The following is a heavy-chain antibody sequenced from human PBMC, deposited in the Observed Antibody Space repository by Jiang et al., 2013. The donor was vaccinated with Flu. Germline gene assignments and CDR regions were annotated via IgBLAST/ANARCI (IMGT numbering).Heavy chain of an antibody. D-gene: IGHD6-19*01. CDR1: GFTFSSYG. J-gene: IGHJ4*02. CDR3: AKDRGSGWYY. CDR2: ISYDGSNK. V-gene: IGHV3-30*18. Sequence: QLLESGGGVVQPGRSLRLSCAASGFTFSSYGMHWVRQAPGKGLEWVAVISYDGSNKYYADSVKGRFTISRDNSKNTLYLQMNSLRAEDTAVYYCAKDRGSGWYYWGQGTLVTVSS.